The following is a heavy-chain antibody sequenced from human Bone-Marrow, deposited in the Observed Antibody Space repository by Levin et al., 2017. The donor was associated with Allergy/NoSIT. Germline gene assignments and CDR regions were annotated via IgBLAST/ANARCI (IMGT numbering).Heavy chain of an antibody. CDR1: GFMFDKYA. J-gene: IGHJ4*02. CDR3: AKGGRSDY. Sequence: GGSLRLSCEGTGFMFDKYAMSWVRQAPGKGLEWVSGISANGLERHFIDSVKGRFTISRDNSKSTLYLQMNSLRDEDTAVYFCAKGGRSDYWGQGTLVTVSS. CDR2: ISANGLER. V-gene: IGHV3-23*01.